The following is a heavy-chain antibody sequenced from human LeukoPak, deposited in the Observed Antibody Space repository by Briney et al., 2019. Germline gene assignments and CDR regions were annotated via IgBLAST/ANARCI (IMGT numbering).Heavy chain of an antibody. D-gene: IGHD2-2*01. V-gene: IGHV3-48*03. Sequence: PGGSLRLSCAASGFTFSSYEMNWVRQAPGKGLEWVSYISSSGSTIYYADSVKGRFTISRDNAKNSLYLQMNSLRAEDTAVYYCARLYCSSTSCSLPDYWGQGTLVTVSS. CDR1: GFTFSSYE. J-gene: IGHJ4*02. CDR2: ISSSGSTI. CDR3: ARLYCSSTSCSLPDY.